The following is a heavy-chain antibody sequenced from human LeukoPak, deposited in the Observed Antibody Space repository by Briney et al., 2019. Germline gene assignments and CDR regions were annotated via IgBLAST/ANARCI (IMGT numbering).Heavy chain of an antibody. D-gene: IGHD3-3*01. CDR2: IIPIFGIA. CDR1: GGTFSSYA. J-gene: IGHJ6*02. Sequence: SVKVSCKASGGTFSSYAISWVRQAPGQGLEWMGRIIPIFGIANYAQKFQGRVTITADKSTSTAYMELSSLISEDTAVYYCARDSHYDFWSGYYSYHYGMDVWGQGTTVTVSS. CDR3: ARDSHYDFWSGYYSYHYGMDV. V-gene: IGHV1-69*04.